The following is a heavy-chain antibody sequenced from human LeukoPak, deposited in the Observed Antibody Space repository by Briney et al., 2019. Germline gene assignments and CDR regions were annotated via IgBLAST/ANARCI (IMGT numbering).Heavy chain of an antibody. J-gene: IGHJ6*03. CDR1: GFTFSSYV. CDR3: AKGNYMDV. V-gene: IGHV3-30*18. Sequence: GGSLRLSCAASGFTFSSYVMHWVRQAPGKGLEWVAVIPYDGSNKYYADSVKGRFTISRDNSKNTLYLQMNSLRAEDTAVYYCAKGNYMDVWGKGTTVTVSS. CDR2: IPYDGSNK.